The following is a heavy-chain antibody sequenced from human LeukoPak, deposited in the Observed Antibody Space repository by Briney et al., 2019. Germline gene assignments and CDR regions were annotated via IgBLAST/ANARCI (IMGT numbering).Heavy chain of an antibody. J-gene: IGHJ4*02. CDR2: IVVGSGNT. Sequence: SVRVSCKASGFTFTSSAMQWVRQARGQRLEWIGWIVVGSGNTNYAQQFQERVTITRDMSTNTAYMELSSLRSEDSAVYYCAAAPTFVTNYAIFDYWGQGTLVTASS. V-gene: IGHV1-58*02. D-gene: IGHD2-2*01. CDR3: AAAPTFVTNYAIFDY. CDR1: GFTFTSSA.